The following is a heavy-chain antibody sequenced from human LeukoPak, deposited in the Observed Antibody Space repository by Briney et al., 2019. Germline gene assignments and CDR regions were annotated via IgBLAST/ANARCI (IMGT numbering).Heavy chain of an antibody. CDR1: GYPFRAYY. D-gene: IGHD6-19*01. J-gene: IGHJ4*02. V-gene: IGHV1-2*02. CDR3: AKDWGIAVTGLYSFDH. CDR2: VHPNTGTT. Sequence: ASVRVSCQASGYPFRAYYMHWLRHPPGQGLDLIGGVHPNTGTTSSARKFKDRVTITTDTSLNTVYLKLRNLRSDDTAVYYCAKDWGIAVTGLYSFDHWGQGTLVIVSS.